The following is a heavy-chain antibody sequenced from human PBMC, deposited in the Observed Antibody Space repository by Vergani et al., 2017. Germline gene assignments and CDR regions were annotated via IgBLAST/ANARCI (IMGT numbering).Heavy chain of an antibody. CDR1: GGSFSGYY. CDR3: ARRGSQLLWFGESLKHAYGMDV. Sequence: QVQLQQWGAGLLKPSETLSLTCAVYGGSFSGYYWSWIRQPPGKGLEWFGAINHSGSTNYNPSLKSRVTISVDTSQNQFSLKLSSVTAADTAVYYWARRGSQLLWFGESLKHAYGMDVWGEGSTVTVYS. CDR2: INHSGST. D-gene: IGHD3-10*01. J-gene: IGHJ6*01. V-gene: IGHV4-34*01.